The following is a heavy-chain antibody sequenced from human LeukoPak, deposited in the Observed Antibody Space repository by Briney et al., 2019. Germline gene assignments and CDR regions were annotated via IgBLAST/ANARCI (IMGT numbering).Heavy chain of an antibody. D-gene: IGHD2-2*01. CDR2: ISGSGGST. CDR3: ANSPCSSTSCYDY. J-gene: IGHJ4*02. Sequence: GGSLRLSCAASGVTFSSYAMSWVRQAPGKGLEWVSAISGSGGSTYYADSVKGRFTISRDNSKNTLYLQMNSLRAEDTAVYYCANSPCSSTSCYDYWGQGTLVTVSS. V-gene: IGHV3-23*01. CDR1: GVTFSSYA.